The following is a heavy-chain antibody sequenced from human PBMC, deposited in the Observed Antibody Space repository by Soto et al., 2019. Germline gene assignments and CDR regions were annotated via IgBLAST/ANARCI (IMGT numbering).Heavy chain of an antibody. Sequence: GGSLRLSXATPGLNVNINYVTWVRQAPGKGLEWLSIIHGGGNKFYSDSVKGRFTISRDTSKNTVYLQMSSLTVDDTAVYYCASGPTLAARLGWNYFDPWGQGTLVTVSS. V-gene: IGHV3-53*01. CDR3: ASGPTLAARLGWNYFDP. CDR1: GLNVNINY. J-gene: IGHJ5*02. D-gene: IGHD6-6*01. CDR2: IHGGGNK.